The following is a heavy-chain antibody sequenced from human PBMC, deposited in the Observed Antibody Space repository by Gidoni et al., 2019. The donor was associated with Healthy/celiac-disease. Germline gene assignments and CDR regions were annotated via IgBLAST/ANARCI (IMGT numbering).Heavy chain of an antibody. J-gene: IGHJ6*02. CDR3: ARDIAVAGTLYYYGMDV. V-gene: IGHV3-30-3*01. CDR1: GYTFSSYA. D-gene: IGHD6-19*01. CDR2: ISYDGSNK. Sequence: QVQLVESGGGVVQPGRSLRLSCAASGYTFSSYAMHWVRQAPGKGLEWVAVISYDGSNKYYADSVKGRFTISRDNSKNTLYLQMNSLRAEDTAVYYCARDIAVAGTLYYYGMDVWGQGTTVTVSS.